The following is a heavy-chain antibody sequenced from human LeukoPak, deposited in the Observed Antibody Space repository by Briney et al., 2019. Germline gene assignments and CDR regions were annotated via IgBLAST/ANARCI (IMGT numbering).Heavy chain of an antibody. CDR1: GFTFSSYA. Sequence: GGSLRLSCAASGFTFSSYAMHWVRQAPGKGLEWVAVISYDGSNKYYADSVKGRFTISRDNYKNTLYLQMNSLRAEDTAVYYCAREYCSSTSCYAFDYWGQGTLVTVSS. CDR2: ISYDGSNK. V-gene: IGHV3-30-3*01. J-gene: IGHJ4*02. D-gene: IGHD2-2*01. CDR3: AREYCSSTSCYAFDY.